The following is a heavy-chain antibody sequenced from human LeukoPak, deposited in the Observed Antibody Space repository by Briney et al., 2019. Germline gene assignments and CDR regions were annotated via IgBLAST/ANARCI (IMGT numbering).Heavy chain of an antibody. CDR3: ARPALRYFDWLANNWFDP. D-gene: IGHD3-9*01. V-gene: IGHV3-21*01. CDR2: ISSSSSYI. J-gene: IGHJ5*02. Sequence: PGGSLRLSCAASGFTFSSYSMNWVRQAPGKGLGWVSSISSSSSYIYYADSVKGRFTISRDNAKNSLYLQMNSLRAEDTAVYYCARPALRYFDWLANNWFDPWGQGTLVTASS. CDR1: GFTFSSYS.